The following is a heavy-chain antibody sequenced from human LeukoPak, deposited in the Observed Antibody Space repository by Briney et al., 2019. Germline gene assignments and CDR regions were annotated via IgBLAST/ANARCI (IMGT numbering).Heavy chain of an antibody. V-gene: IGHV3-48*04. D-gene: IGHD4/OR15-4a*01. J-gene: IGHJ4*02. CDR1: GFTFSSYS. Sequence: GGSLRLSCAASGFTFSSYSMNWVRQAPGKGLEWVSYISSSSSTIYYADSVKGRFTISRDNAKNSLYLQMNSLRAEDTAVYYCARVRGSYGGDYWGQGTLVTVSS. CDR3: ARVRGSYGGDY. CDR2: ISSSSSTI.